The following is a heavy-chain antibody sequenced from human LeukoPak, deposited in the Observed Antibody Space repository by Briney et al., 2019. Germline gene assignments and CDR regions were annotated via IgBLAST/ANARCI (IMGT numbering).Heavy chain of an antibody. J-gene: IGHJ4*02. V-gene: IGHV4-38-2*01. D-gene: IGHD3-3*01. CDR2: IYHSGST. Sequence: PSETLSLTCAVSGYSISSRYYWGWIRQPPGKGLERIGSIYHSGSTYYNPSLKSRVTISVDTSKNQFSLKLSSVTAADTAVYYCASRFWSGYYTVGYYFDYWGQGTLVTVSS. CDR1: GYSISSRYY. CDR3: ASRFWSGYYTVGYYFDY.